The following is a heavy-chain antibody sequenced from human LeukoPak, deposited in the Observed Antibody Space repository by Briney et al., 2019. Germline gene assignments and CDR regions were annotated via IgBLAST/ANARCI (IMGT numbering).Heavy chain of an antibody. D-gene: IGHD1-26*01. CDR2: TYYRSKGYN. Sequence: SQTLSLTCAISGDSVSSNSATGNRMRHSPSRGLEWLGRTYYRSKGYNDFAVSVKSRISINSDTSKNQFSLQLNSVTPEDTAVYYCARQHSGALDYWGQGTLVTVSS. V-gene: IGHV6-1*01. J-gene: IGHJ4*02. CDR1: GDSVSSNSAT. CDR3: ARQHSGALDY.